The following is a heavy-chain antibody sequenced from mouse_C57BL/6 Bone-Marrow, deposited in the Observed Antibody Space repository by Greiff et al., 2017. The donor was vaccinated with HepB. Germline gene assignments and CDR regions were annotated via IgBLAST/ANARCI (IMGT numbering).Heavy chain of an antibody. Sequence: EVKLMESGGGLVKPGGSLKLSCAASGFTFSSYAMSWVRQTPEKRLEWVATISDGGSYTYYPDNVKGRFTISRDNAKNNLYLQMSHLKSEDTAMYYCARVYYYWYFDVWGTGTTVTVSS. V-gene: IGHV5-4*03. D-gene: IGHD1-1*01. J-gene: IGHJ1*03. CDR2: ISDGGSYT. CDR1: GFTFSSYA. CDR3: ARVYYYWYFDV.